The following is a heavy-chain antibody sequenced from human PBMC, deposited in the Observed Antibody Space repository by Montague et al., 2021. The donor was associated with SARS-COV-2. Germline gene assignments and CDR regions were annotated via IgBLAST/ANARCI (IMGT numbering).Heavy chain of an antibody. J-gene: IGHJ6*03. D-gene: IGHD2-2*02. V-gene: IGHV4-34*01. CDR3: RVVPAGIPKGPNFYYMDV. CDR1: GGSFSGYS. Sequence: SETLSLTCAVYGGSFSGYSWSWIRQPPGKGLEWIEQIYHSGSTNYNPSLKSRVTISVDTSKNQFSLKLSSVTAADTALYYCRVVPAGIPKGPNFYYMDVWGKGTTVTVSS. CDR2: IYHSGST.